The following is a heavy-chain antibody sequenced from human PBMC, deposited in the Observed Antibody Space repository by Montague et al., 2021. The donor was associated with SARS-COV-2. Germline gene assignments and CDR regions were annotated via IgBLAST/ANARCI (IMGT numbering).Heavy chain of an antibody. D-gene: IGHD2-21*01. CDR3: ARRHIVASNRAFDY. Sequence: SETLSLTCTVSGDSITNNYYWGWIRQPPGKVLVWIGTIYHSGTTYYNPSLKSRVTVSVDTSNNQFSLKLASVTAADTAVYYCARRHIVASNRAFDYWGQGTLVTVSS. V-gene: IGHV4-38-2*02. CDR1: GDSITNNYY. J-gene: IGHJ4*02. CDR2: IYHSGTT.